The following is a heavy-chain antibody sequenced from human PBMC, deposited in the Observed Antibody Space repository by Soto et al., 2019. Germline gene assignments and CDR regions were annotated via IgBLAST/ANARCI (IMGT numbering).Heavy chain of an antibody. CDR3: ARVSWREKYGMDV. J-gene: IGHJ6*02. CDR2: ITFSGNTV. CDR1: GFTFSDSY. V-gene: IGHV3-11*01. Sequence: WGSLRLSCAASGFTFSDSYMSWIRQAPGKGLEWISYITFSGNTVYYADSLKGRFTISRDNAKNSLYLQMNRLRAEDTAVYYCARVSWREKYGMDVWGQGTTVTVS.